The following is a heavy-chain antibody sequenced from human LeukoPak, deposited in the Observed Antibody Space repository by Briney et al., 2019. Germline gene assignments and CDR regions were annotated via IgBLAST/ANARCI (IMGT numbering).Heavy chain of an antibody. CDR1: GGSISSYF. CDR3: ARYTSTYYYY. Sequence: SETLSLTCSVSGGSISSYFWSWIRQSPGKGLEWIGNIHYSGTTSYSPSLKSRVTISVDTSKNEFSLKLSSVTAADTAVYYCARYTSTYYYYWGQGTLVTVSS. J-gene: IGHJ4*02. CDR2: IHYSGTT. D-gene: IGHD3-22*01. V-gene: IGHV4-59*08.